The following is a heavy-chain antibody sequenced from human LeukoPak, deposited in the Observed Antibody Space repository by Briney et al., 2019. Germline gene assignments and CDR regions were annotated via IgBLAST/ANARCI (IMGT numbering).Heavy chain of an antibody. V-gene: IGHV3-23*01. CDR1: GFTFSSYA. CDR3: AKQSAGAPPGYFDY. J-gene: IGHJ4*02. CDR2: ISDSAGST. Sequence: GGSLRLSCAASGFTFSSYAMSWVRQAPGKGLEWVSAISDSAGSTYYADSVKGRFTISRDNSNNTLYLQMYSQKDEDMAGQFCAKQSAGAPPGYFDYWGQDTLVTVSS. D-gene: IGHD1-26*01.